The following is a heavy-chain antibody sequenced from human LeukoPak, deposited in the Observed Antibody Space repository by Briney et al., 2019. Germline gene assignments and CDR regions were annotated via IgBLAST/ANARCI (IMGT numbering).Heavy chain of an antibody. J-gene: IGHJ5*02. CDR1: GYSISSGYY. D-gene: IGHD3-10*01. V-gene: IGHV4-38-2*01. CDR3: ARAKWDPRVLGESVRPYNWFDP. CDR2: SYHSGST. Sequence: SETLSLTCAVSGYSISSGYYWGWIRQPPGKGLEWIGSSYHSGSTYYNPSLKSRVTISVDTSKNQFSLKLISVTAADTAVYYCARAKWDPRVLGESVRPYNWFDPWGQGTLVTVSS.